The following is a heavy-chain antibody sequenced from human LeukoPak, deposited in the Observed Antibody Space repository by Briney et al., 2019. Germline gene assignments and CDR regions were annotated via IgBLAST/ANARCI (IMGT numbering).Heavy chain of an antibody. V-gene: IGHV3-66*01. J-gene: IGHJ2*01. Sequence: GGSLRLSCAASGFTVSSNYMSWARQAPGKGLEWVSVIYSGGSTYYADSVKGRFTISRDNSKNTLYPQMNSLRAEDTAVYYCATSPATGNIYFDLWGRGTLVTVSS. CDR2: IYSGGST. CDR1: GFTVSSNY. CDR3: ATSPATGNIYFDL. D-gene: IGHD6-13*01.